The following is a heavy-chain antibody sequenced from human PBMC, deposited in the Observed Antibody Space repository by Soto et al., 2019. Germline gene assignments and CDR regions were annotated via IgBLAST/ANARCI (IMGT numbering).Heavy chain of an antibody. J-gene: IGHJ4*02. D-gene: IGHD3-16*01. CDR2: ISGSGGST. Sequence: EVQLLESGGGLVQPGGSLRLSCAASGFTFISYAMSWVRQAPGKGLEWVSAISGSGGSTYYADSVKGRFTISRDNSKNTLYLQMNSLRAEDTAVYYCAKDTWGDDYIDYWGQGTLVTVSS. CDR3: AKDTWGDDYIDY. V-gene: IGHV3-23*01. CDR1: GFTFISYA.